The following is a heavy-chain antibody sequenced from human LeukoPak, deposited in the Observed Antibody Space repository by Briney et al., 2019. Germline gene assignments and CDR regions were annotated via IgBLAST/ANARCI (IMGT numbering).Heavy chain of an antibody. D-gene: IGHD2-8*01. V-gene: IGHV1-2*02. CDR2: INPNSGGT. CDR3: AREIRRYCTNGVCYRGYFGY. Sequence: GASVKVSCKASGYTFTGYYMHWVRQAPGQGLEWMGWINPNSGGTNYAQKFQGRVTMTRDTSISTAYMELSRLRSDDTAVYYCAREIRRYCTNGVCYRGYFGYWGQGTLVTVSS. J-gene: IGHJ4*02. CDR1: GYTFTGYY.